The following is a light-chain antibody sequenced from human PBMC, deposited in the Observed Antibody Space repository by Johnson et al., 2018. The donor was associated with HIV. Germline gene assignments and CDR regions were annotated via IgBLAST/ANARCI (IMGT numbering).Light chain of an antibody. CDR1: SSNIGNNY. CDR3: GTWDSSLSSYV. J-gene: IGLJ1*01. V-gene: IGLV1-51*01. CDR2: DNN. Sequence: QSVLTQPPSMSAAPGQKVTISCSGGSSNIGNNYVSWYQQLPGTAPKLLIYDNNKRPSGIPDRFSGSKSGTSATLGINGLQTGDEADYYCGTWDSSLSSYVFGTGTEVTVL.